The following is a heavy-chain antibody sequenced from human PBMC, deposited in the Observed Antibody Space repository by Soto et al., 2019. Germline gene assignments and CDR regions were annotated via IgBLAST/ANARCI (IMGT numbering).Heavy chain of an antibody. CDR1: GGSISSGGYY. J-gene: IGHJ4*02. V-gene: IGHV4-31*03. Sequence: QVQLQESGPGLVKPSQTLSLTCTVSGGSISSGGYYWSWIRQHPGKGLEWIGYIYYSGSTYYNPSLKSRVTISVATSKNQFSLKLSSVTAADTAVYYCARGAPYYYDSSGYFLASSEAPFDYWGQGTLVTVSS. D-gene: IGHD3-22*01. CDR3: ARGAPYYYDSSGYFLASSEAPFDY. CDR2: IYYSGST.